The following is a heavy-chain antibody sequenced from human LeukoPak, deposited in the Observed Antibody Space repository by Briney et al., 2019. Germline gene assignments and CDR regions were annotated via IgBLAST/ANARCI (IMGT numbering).Heavy chain of an antibody. CDR1: GYTFSDYY. Sequence: GASVKVSCKASGYTFSDYYMDWVRQAPGQGLEWMGIINPSGGSTSYAQKFQGRVTMTRDTSTSTVYMELSSLRSEDTAVYYCASEDMTTRKGSFDYWGQGTLVTVSS. V-gene: IGHV1-46*01. CDR2: INPSGGST. CDR3: ASEDMTTRKGSFDY. J-gene: IGHJ4*02. D-gene: IGHD4-17*01.